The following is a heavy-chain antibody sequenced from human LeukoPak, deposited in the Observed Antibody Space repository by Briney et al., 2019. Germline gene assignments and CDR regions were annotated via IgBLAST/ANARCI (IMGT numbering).Heavy chain of an antibody. J-gene: IGHJ4*02. CDR3: ARHSTTVVTGDFDY. Sequence: SETLSLTCTVSGYSIGNGYFWGWIRQPPGKGLEWIGNIYRTGTTFQNPSLQSRVSMSVDTSKNQFSPKLSFVTAADTAVYYCARHSTTVVTGDFDYWGQGTLVTVSS. D-gene: IGHD4-23*01. CDR1: GYSIGNGYF. CDR2: IYRTGTT. V-gene: IGHV4-38-2*02.